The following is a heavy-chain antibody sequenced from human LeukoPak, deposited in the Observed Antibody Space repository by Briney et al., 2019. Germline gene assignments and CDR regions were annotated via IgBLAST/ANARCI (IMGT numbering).Heavy chain of an antibody. J-gene: IGHJ5*02. CDR2: IDPSDSYT. CDR1: GYSFTSYW. V-gene: IGHV5-10-1*01. D-gene: IGHD3-9*01. Sequence: GESLKISCKGSGYSFTSYWITWVRQMPGKGLEWMGRIDPSDSYTDYSPSFQGHVTISADKSINTAYLQWSSLKASDTAMYYCARYILTGYCNAPWGQGTLVTVSS. CDR3: ARYILTGYCNAP.